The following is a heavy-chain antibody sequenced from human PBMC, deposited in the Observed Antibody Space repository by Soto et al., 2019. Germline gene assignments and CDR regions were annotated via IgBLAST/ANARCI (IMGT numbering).Heavy chain of an antibody. Sequence: EVQILESGGGLVQPGGSLRLSCAASGFTFGSCAMSWVRQAPGKGLEWILGISGSGGSTYYADSVKGRFTISRDNSKNTLYLQMNSLRADDTAVYYCAKGKTSGWYYFDFWGQGTLVTVSS. D-gene: IGHD6-19*01. J-gene: IGHJ4*02. CDR1: GFTFGSCA. CDR3: AKGKTSGWYYFDF. CDR2: ISGSGGST. V-gene: IGHV3-23*01.